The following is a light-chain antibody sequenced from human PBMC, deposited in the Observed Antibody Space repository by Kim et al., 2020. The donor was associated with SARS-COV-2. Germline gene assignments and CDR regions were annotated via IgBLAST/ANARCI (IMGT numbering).Light chain of an antibody. CDR1: QSISIS. Sequence: DIQMTQSPSSLSASVGDRVIITCRASQSISISLNWYQQKPGKAPKLLIYAASSLQSGVPSRFSGSGSGTDFTLTISSLHPEDFATYYCQQYYTIPSFGPGTKVDIK. CDR2: AAS. J-gene: IGKJ3*01. V-gene: IGKV1-39*01. CDR3: QQYYTIPS.